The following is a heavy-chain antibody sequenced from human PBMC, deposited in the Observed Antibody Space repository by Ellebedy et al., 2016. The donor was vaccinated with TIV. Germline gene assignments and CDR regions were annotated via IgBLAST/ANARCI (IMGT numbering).Heavy chain of an antibody. CDR1: GGTFSRHV. Sequence: AASVKVSCKASGGTFSRHVISWVRQAPGQGLEWMGRIIPILGIANYAQKFQGRVTITADKSTSTAYMELSSLRSEDTAVYYCASQSMDYWGQGTLVTVSS. CDR2: IIPILGIA. CDR3: ASQSMDY. J-gene: IGHJ4*02. V-gene: IGHV1-69*04.